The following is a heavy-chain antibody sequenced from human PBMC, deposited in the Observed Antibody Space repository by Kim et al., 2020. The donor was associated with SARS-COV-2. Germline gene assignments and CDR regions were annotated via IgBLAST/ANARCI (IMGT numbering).Heavy chain of an antibody. CDR1: GFTFSSYG. CDR2: ISYDGSNK. Sequence: GGSLRLSCAASGFTFSSYGMHWVRQAPGKGLEWVAVISYDGSNKYYADSVKGRFTISRDNSKNTLYLQMNSLRAEDTAVYYCAREGEVLLWFGELLYHQHGMDVWGQGTTVTVSS. D-gene: IGHD3-10*01. J-gene: IGHJ6*02. CDR3: AREGEVLLWFGELLYHQHGMDV. V-gene: IGHV3-33*05.